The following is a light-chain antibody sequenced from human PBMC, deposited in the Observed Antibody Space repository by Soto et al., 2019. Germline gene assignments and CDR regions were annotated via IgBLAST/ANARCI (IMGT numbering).Light chain of an antibody. Sequence: DIQMTQSPSSLSASVGDRVTITCRASQGISNYIAWYQQKPGKAPKLLISAASTLQSGVPSRFSVSESGTDSTLTISSLQPEVIATYSCQKYNSVPLFGPGTKVDIK. CDR3: QKYNSVPL. CDR2: AAS. J-gene: IGKJ3*01. CDR1: QGISNY. V-gene: IGKV1-27*01.